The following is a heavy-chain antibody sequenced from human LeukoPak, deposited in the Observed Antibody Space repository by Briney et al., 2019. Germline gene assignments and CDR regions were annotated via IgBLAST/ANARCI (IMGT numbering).Heavy chain of an antibody. CDR2: INSDSNYI. CDR3: AREDASAFDI. J-gene: IGHJ3*02. V-gene: IGHV3-21*01. CDR1: GFTFSYYS. Sequence: PGGSLRLSCTASGFTFSYYSLNWVRQAPGKGLEWVSSINSDSNYIYYADSMKGRFTISRDNAKNSLFLQMNTLRAEDTAVYYCAREDASAFDIWGQGTMVTVSS.